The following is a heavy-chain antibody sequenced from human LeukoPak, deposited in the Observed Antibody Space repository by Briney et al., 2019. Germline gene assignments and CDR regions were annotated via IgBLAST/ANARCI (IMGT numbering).Heavy chain of an antibody. Sequence: PSETLSLTCTVSGGSISSYYWSWIRQPPGKGLEWIGYIYYSGSTNYNPSLKSRVTISVDTSKNQFSPKLSSVTAADTAVYYCARGSRSGSYGYYFDYWGQGTLVTVSS. CDR1: GGSISSYY. D-gene: IGHD1-26*01. CDR3: ARGSRSGSYGYYFDY. CDR2: IYYSGST. J-gene: IGHJ4*02. V-gene: IGHV4-59*01.